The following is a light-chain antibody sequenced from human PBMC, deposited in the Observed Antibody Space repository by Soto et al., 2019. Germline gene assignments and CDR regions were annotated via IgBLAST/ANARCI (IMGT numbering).Light chain of an antibody. J-gene: IGLJ2*01. CDR3: AAWDDSLGGVL. V-gene: IGLV1-47*01. CDR2: MNN. CDR1: SSNIGGNF. Sequence: QSVLTQPPSASGTPGQTVTISCSGSSSNIGGNFVSWYQHVPGTAPKVLIFMNNQRPSGGPDRFSGAKSGTSASLAISGLRSEDESDYYCAAWDDSLGGVLFGGGTKLTVL.